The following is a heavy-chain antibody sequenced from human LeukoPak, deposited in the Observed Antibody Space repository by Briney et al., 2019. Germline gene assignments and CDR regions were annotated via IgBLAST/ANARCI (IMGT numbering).Heavy chain of an antibody. V-gene: IGHV3-48*01. Sequence: GGSLRLSCAASGFTFSSYSMNWVRQAPGKGLEWVSYISSSSSTIYYADSVKGRFTISRDNAKNSLYLQMNSLRAEDTAVYYCVCYYYDSSGYYFEYWGQGTLVTVSS. CDR1: GFTFSSYS. D-gene: IGHD3-22*01. CDR2: ISSSSSTI. J-gene: IGHJ4*02. CDR3: VCYYYDSSGYYFEY.